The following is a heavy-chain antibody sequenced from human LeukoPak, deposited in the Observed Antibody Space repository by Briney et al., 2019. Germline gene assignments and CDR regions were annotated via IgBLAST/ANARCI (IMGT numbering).Heavy chain of an antibody. D-gene: IGHD3-22*01. CDR3: ARPYYYDSRIDP. CDR2: MYYSGST. V-gene: IGHV4-30-4*01. J-gene: IGHJ5*02. CDR1: GGSISSGDYY. Sequence: SQTLSLTCTVSGGSISSGDYYWSWIRQPPGKGLEWIAYMYYSGSTCYNPSLKSRVTMSADTSKNQLSLKLSTVTAADTAVYYCARPYYYDSRIDPWGQGILVTVSS.